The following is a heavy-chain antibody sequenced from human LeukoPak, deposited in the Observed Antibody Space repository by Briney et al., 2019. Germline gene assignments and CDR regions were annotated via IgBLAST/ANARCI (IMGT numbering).Heavy chain of an antibody. Sequence: SETPSLTCTVSGDSINSLDLWSWVRQPPGKGLEWIGEMYLSGTTHSNPSVKSRVTISIGRSKNQFFLNLSSVTAADTAVYYCAGLVGRYSSGLYYYYFDYWGQGALVTVSS. CDR2: MYLSGTT. CDR3: AGLVGRYSSGLYYYYFDY. J-gene: IGHJ4*02. CDR1: GDSINSLDL. D-gene: IGHD3-22*01. V-gene: IGHV4-4*02.